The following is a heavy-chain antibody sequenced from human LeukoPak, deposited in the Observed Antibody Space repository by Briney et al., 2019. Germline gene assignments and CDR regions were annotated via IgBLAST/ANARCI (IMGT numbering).Heavy chain of an antibody. Sequence: ASVKVSCKASGYTFTTHYINWVRQATGQGLEWVGWMDPNSCKTAYAQKFQGRVTMTGNTPISTAYIELSSLTSEDTAVYYCARGTESDWPGRAAYWGQGTLVTVSS. CDR2: MDPNSCKT. V-gene: IGHV1-8*01. D-gene: IGHD2-15*01. J-gene: IGHJ4*02. CDR1: GYTFTTHY. CDR3: ARGTESDWPGRAAY.